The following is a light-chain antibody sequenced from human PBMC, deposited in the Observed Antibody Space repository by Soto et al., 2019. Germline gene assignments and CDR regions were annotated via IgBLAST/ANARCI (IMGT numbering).Light chain of an antibody. J-gene: IGKJ1*01. CDR1: QTISSY. CDR2: TAS. Sequence: DLQITPFPSTLSSSVGDRVTIPCRASQTISSYLNWYQQKPGKAPKLLIYTASSLQSGVPSRFSGSGSGTDFTLTISSLQPEDFATYYCQQSYSTPRTFGQGTKVDI. CDR3: QQSYSTPRT. V-gene: IGKV1-39*01.